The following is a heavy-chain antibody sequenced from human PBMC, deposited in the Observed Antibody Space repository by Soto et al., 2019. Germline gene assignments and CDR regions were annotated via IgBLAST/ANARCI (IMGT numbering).Heavy chain of an antibody. Sequence: ASVKVSCKASGYSFSDYDINWVRQATGQGPEWMGWMNPNSGNTGYAQKFQGRVTMTRDTSINTAYMELSSLGSEDTAVYYCARDNRYNWNDEGWFDPWGQGTLVTVSS. CDR1: GYSFSDYD. J-gene: IGHJ5*02. V-gene: IGHV1-8*01. CDR2: MNPNSGNT. CDR3: ARDNRYNWNDEGWFDP. D-gene: IGHD1-20*01.